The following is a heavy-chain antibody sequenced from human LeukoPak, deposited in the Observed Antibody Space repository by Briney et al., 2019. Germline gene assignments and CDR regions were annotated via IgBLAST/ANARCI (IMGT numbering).Heavy chain of an antibody. D-gene: IGHD1-26*01. CDR1: GDSISSSSYY. V-gene: IGHV4-39*07. Sequence: TPSETLSLTCTVSGDSISSSSYYWDWIRQPPGKGLEWIGSTFYSGSTYYNPSLKSRVTFSVDTSKNQFSLKLSSVTAADTAVYYCARSSWSLFDYWGQGTLVTVSS. CDR2: TFYSGST. CDR3: ARSSWSLFDY. J-gene: IGHJ4*02.